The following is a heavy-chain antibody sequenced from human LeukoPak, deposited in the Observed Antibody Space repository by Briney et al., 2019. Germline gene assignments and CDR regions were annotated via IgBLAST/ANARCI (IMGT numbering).Heavy chain of an antibody. CDR2: ISAYSGNT. J-gene: IGHJ4*02. CDR3: ARDRGIVGAKPIFDN. Sequence: ASVKVSCKTSGYTFTSYNINWVRQAPGQGLEWMGWISAYSGNTNYAQKLQGRVTMTTDTSTNTAYMDLRGLISDDTAVYYCARDRGIVGAKPIFDNWGQGTLSPSPQ. D-gene: IGHD1-26*01. CDR1: GYTFTSYN. V-gene: IGHV1-18*01.